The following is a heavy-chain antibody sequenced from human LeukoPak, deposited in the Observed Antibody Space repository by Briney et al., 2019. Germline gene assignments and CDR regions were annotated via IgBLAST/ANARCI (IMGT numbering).Heavy chain of an antibody. CDR1: GYTFTGYY. Sequence: ASVKVSCKASGYTFTGYYMHWVRQAPGQGLEWMGWINPNSSGTNYTQKFQGRVTMTRDTSISTAYMELSRLRSDDTAVYYCARDLMDLEWFVWDFDYWGQGTLVTVSS. CDR3: ARDLMDLEWFVWDFDY. J-gene: IGHJ4*02. D-gene: IGHD3-3*01. V-gene: IGHV1-2*02. CDR2: INPNSSGT.